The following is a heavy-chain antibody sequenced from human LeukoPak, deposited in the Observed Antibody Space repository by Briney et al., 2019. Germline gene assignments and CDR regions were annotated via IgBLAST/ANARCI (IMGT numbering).Heavy chain of an antibody. CDR2: INPNSGGT. CDR3: ASHRGTTYYMDV. J-gene: IGHJ6*03. V-gene: IGHV1-2*02. CDR1: GYTLTELS. Sequence: ASVKVSCKVSGYTLTELSMHWVRQAPGQGLEWMGWINPNSGGTNYSQKFQGRVTMTRDTSITTAYMELSRLTSDDTAVYYCASHRGTTYYMDVWGKGTTVTISS. D-gene: IGHD1-1*01.